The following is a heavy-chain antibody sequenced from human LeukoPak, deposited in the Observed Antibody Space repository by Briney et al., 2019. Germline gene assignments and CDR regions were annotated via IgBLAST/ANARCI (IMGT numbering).Heavy chain of an antibody. CDR2: ISYDGSNK. D-gene: IGHD6-13*01. CDR3: ARDREQLVYYYYYYYMDV. Sequence: PGGSLRLSCAASGSTFSSYGMHWVRQAPGKGLEWVAVISYDGSNKYYADSVKGRFTISRDNSKNTLYLQMNSLRAEDTAVYYCARDREQLVYYYYYYYMDVWGKGTTVTVSS. CDR1: GSTFSSYG. V-gene: IGHV3-30*03. J-gene: IGHJ6*03.